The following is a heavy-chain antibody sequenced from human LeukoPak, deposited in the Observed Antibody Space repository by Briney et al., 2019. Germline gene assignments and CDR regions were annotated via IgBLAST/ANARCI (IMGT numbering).Heavy chain of an antibody. Sequence: GRSLRLSCAASGFTFGSYSMNWVRQAPGKGLEWVSSISSSSSYIYYADSVKGRFTISRDNAKNSLYLQMNSLRAEDTAVYYCARDGGYYYGSGTQLDWGQGTLVTVSS. V-gene: IGHV3-21*01. CDR1: GFTFGSYS. CDR2: ISSSSSYI. J-gene: IGHJ4*02. D-gene: IGHD3-10*01. CDR3: ARDGGYYYGSGTQLD.